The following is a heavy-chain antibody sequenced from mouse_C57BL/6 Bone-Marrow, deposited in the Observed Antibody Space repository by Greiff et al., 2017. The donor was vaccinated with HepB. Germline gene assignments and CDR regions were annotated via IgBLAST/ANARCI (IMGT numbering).Heavy chain of an antibody. V-gene: IGHV1-18*01. Sequence: VQLQQSGPELVKPGASVKIPCKASGYTFTDYNMDWVKQSHGKSLEWIGDINPNNGGTIYNQKFKGKATLTVDKSSSTAYMELRSLTSEDTAVYYCARPYYYGSSYHWYFDVWGTGTTVTVSS. J-gene: IGHJ1*03. D-gene: IGHD1-1*01. CDR1: GYTFTDYN. CDR2: INPNNGGT. CDR3: ARPYYYGSSYHWYFDV.